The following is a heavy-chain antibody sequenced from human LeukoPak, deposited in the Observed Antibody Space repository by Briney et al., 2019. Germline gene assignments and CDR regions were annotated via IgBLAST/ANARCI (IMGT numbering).Heavy chain of an antibody. J-gene: IGHJ4*02. CDR3: ARDIASTSGGSDY. V-gene: IGHV1-2*02. CDR2: INPDSGGT. CDR1: GYTFTGYY. D-gene: IGHD6-13*01. Sequence: GASVKVSCKAFGYTFTGYYIHWVRQAPGQGLEWLGWINPDSGGTNYAQKFQGRVTVTRDTSISTAYMDLSSLRSDDTAVYYCARDIASTSGGSDYWGQGTLVTVSS.